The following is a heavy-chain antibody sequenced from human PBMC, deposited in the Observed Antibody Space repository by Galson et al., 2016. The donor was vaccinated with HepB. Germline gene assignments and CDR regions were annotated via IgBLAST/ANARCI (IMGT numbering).Heavy chain of an antibody. J-gene: IGHJ4*02. CDR3: ARDWFREMPTITDF. CDR2: SSTKGDT. Sequence: SVKVSCKASGYNFMNYGISWVRQAPGQGPEWMGWSSTKGDTNYAQRFQDRVTMTTDTSTSTAYMELRSLRSDDTALYYCARDWFREMPTITDFWGQGTLVTVSS. V-gene: IGHV1-18*04. CDR1: GYNFMNYG. D-gene: IGHD5-24*01.